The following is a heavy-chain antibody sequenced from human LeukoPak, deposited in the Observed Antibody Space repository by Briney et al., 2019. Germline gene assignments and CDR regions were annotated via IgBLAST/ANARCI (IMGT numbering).Heavy chain of an antibody. Sequence: GGSVTLSCAASGFTFSSYWMGWLRQAPGKGLEGVANIKQDGSEKYYVDSVKGRFTISRDNAKNSLYLQMNSLRAEDTAVYYCARDFDGSAPGYWGQPTLVTV. V-gene: IGHV3-7*01. CDR3: ARDFDGSAPGY. D-gene: IGHD3-10*01. CDR1: GFTFSSYW. J-gene: IGHJ4*02. CDR2: IKQDGSEK.